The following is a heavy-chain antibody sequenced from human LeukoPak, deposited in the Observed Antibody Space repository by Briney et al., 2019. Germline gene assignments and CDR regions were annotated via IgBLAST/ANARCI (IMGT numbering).Heavy chain of an antibody. D-gene: IGHD5-24*01. J-gene: IGHJ4*02. CDR3: ARIRDGYISY. CDR1: GFTVSSNY. Sequence: GGSLRLSCAASGFTVSSNYMSWVRQAPGKGLEWVSVIYSGGSTYYADSVKGRFTISRHNPKNTLYLQMNSLRAEDTAVYYCARIRDGYISYWGQGTLVTVSS. V-gene: IGHV3-53*04. CDR2: IYSGGST.